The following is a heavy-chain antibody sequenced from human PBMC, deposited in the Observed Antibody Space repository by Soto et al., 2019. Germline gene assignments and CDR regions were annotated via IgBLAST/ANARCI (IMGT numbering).Heavy chain of an antibody. CDR3: ARDKPLVPAAYYYYYMDV. CDR1: GGTFSSYT. J-gene: IGHJ6*03. V-gene: IGHV1-69*08. D-gene: IGHD2-2*01. Sequence: QVQLVQSGAEVKKPGSSVKVSCKASGGTFSSYTISWVRQAPGQGLEWMGRIIPILGIANYAQKFEGRVTITADKSTSTAYMELSSLRSEDTAVYYCARDKPLVPAAYYYYYMDVWGKGTTVTVSS. CDR2: IIPILGIA.